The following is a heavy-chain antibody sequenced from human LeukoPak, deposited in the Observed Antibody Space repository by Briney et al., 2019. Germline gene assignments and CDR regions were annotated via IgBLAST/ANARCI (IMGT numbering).Heavy chain of an antibody. J-gene: IGHJ4*02. CDR1: GFTVSSNY. D-gene: IGHD3-3*01. V-gene: IGHV3-53*01. CDR3: ATNKNDYDLYYFDC. CDR2: IYSGGST. Sequence: QPGGSLRLSCAASGFTVSSNYMTWVRQAPGKGLEWVSIIYSGGSTYYADSVKGRFTISRDNSKNTLYLQMNSLRAEDTAMYYCATNKNDYDLYYFDCWGREPWSPSP.